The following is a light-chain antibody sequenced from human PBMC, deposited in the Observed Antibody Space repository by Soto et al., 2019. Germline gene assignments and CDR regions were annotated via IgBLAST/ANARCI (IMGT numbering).Light chain of an antibody. V-gene: IGKV3-11*01. J-gene: IGKJ1*01. Sequence: EIVMTQSPATLSVPPGERATLSCRASQSVSSNFAWYQQRPGQAPRLLIYDASNRATGTPARFSGSGSGTDFTLTISSLEPEDFAVYYCQQRSNWPLTFGQGTKVDIK. CDR3: QQRSNWPLT. CDR2: DAS. CDR1: QSVSSN.